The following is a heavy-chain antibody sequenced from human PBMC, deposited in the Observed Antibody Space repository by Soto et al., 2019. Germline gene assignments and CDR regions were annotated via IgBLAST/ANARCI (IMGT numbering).Heavy chain of an antibody. J-gene: IGHJ3*02. CDR3: ANKAGPAADDAFDI. Sequence: GGSLRLSCAASGFTFSSYAMSWVRQTPGKGLEWVSVISASGGSTYYADSVKGRFTISRDNSKNTLFLQMNSLRAEDTAIYYCANKAGPAADDAFDIWGQGTMVTVSS. D-gene: IGHD2-2*01. V-gene: IGHV3-23*01. CDR1: GFTFSSYA. CDR2: ISASGGST.